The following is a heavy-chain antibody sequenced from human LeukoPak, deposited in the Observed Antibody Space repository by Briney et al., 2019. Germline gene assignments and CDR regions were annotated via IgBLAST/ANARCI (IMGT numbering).Heavy chain of an antibody. D-gene: IGHD1-14*01. CDR1: GYTLTELS. CDR3: ATSSLTEQTPTTSEYFQH. CDR2: FDPEDGET. V-gene: IGHV1-24*01. J-gene: IGHJ1*01. Sequence: ASVKVSCKVSGYTLTELSMRWVRQAPGKGLEWMGGFDPEDGETIYAQKFQGRVTMTEDTSTDTAYMELSSLRSEDTAVYYCATSSLTEQTPTTSEYFQHWGQGTLVTVSS.